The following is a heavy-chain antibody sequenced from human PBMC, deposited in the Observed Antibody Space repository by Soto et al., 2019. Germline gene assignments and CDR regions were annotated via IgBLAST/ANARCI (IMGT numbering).Heavy chain of an antibody. CDR2: IYYSGST. Sequence: SETLSLTCTVSGGSISSGGYYWSWIRQHPGKGLEWIGYIYYSGSTYYNPSLKSRVTISVDTSKNQFSLKLSSVTAADTAVYYCARLSGPIAARPGNSNWFDPWGQGTLVTVSS. CDR3: ARLSGPIAARPGNSNWFDP. D-gene: IGHD6-6*01. V-gene: IGHV4-31*03. J-gene: IGHJ5*02. CDR1: GGSISSGGYY.